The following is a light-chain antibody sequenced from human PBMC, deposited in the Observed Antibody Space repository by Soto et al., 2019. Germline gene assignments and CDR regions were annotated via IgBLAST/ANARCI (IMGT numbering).Light chain of an antibody. J-gene: IGKJ4*01. Sequence: EIVLTQSPGTLSLSPGERATLSCRASQSVSTSDCAWYQQKPGQAPRLLMYGASHRASGIPDRFSGSGSGTDFTLTISRPEPEDFAVYYCQQYDRSLTFGGGTKVEIK. V-gene: IGKV3-20*01. CDR2: GAS. CDR1: QSVSTSD. CDR3: QQYDRSLT.